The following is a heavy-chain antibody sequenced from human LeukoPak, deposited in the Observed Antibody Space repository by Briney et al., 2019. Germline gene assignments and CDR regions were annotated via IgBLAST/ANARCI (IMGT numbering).Heavy chain of an antibody. CDR2: INPNSGGT. CDR1: GYTFTGYY. Sequence: ASVKVSCKASGYTFTGYYMHWVRQAPGQGLEWMGWINPNSGGTNYAQKFQGRVTMTRDTSISTAYMELSRLRSDDTAVYYCARGTTYYDILTGYRKFSVSDWFDPWGQGTLVTVSS. V-gene: IGHV1-2*02. D-gene: IGHD3-9*01. J-gene: IGHJ5*02. CDR3: ARGTTYYDILTGYRKFSVSDWFDP.